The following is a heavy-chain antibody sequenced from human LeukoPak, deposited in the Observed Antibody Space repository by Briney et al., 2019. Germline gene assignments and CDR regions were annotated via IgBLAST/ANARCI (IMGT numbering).Heavy chain of an antibody. J-gene: IGHJ5*02. V-gene: IGHV3-21*01. CDR1: GFSVSSNY. CDR3: AKDWCIGTTCYGFDP. CDR2: ISSGGHYI. D-gene: IGHD2-2*01. Sequence: GGSLRLSCAASGFSVSSNYINWVRQAPGKGLEWVSTISSGGHYIFYTDSVKGRFTISRDDAKKSVYLHMTSLRPEDSAVYYCAKDWCIGTTCYGFDPWGQGTPVTVSS.